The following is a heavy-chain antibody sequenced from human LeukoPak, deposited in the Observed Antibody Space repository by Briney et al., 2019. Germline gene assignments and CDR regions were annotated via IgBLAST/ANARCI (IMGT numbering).Heavy chain of an antibody. CDR3: ARGSVDTAMVNDHYYYMDV. CDR1: GYTFTTYG. CDR2: ISTFNGHT. Sequence: GASVKVSCKASGYTFTTYGISWVRQAPGHGLEWMGWISTFNGHTNYAQSRQDRVTMTTDTSTSTVYMELSSLISDDTAVYYCARGSVDTAMVNDHYYYMDVWGKGTTVTVSS. D-gene: IGHD5-18*01. V-gene: IGHV1-18*01. J-gene: IGHJ6*03.